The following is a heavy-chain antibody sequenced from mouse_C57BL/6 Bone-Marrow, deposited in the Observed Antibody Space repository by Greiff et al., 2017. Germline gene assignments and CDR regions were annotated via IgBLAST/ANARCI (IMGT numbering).Heavy chain of an antibody. D-gene: IGHD1-1*01. CDR3: ARGETTVVAYYFDY. J-gene: IGHJ2*01. CDR1: GYTFTSYG. Sequence: QVQLQQSGAELARPGASVKLSCTASGYTFTSYGISWVKQRTGQGLEWIGEIYPRSGNTYYNEKFKGKATLTADKSSSTAYMELRSLTSEDSAVYFCARGETTVVAYYFDYWGQGTTLTVSS. CDR2: IYPRSGNT. V-gene: IGHV1-81*01.